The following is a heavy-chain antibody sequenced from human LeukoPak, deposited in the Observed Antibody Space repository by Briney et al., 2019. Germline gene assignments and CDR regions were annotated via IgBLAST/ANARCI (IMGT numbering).Heavy chain of an antibody. V-gene: IGHV4-4*02. CDR2: IYHSGNT. J-gene: IGHJ6*03. CDR1: GDSISSSHW. D-gene: IGHD3-3*01. CDR3: ARRAGSITIFGVVIPNYYYYYYMDV. Sequence: SETLSLTCAVSGDSISSSHWWSWVRQSPGKGLEWIGEIYHSGNTNYNPSLKSRVAISLDKSSNQFSLKLSSVTAADTAVYYCARRAGSITIFGVVIPNYYYYYYMDVWGKGTTVTVSS.